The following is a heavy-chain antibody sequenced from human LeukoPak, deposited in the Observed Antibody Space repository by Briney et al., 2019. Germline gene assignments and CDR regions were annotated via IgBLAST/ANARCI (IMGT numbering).Heavy chain of an antibody. CDR3: ARAPERWYSYGSYTYYYMDV. CDR2: INHNGST. J-gene: IGHJ6*03. Sequence: SETLSLTCAVYGGSFSGYYWSWIRQPPGKGLEWIGEINHNGSTNYNPSLKSRVTISVDTSKNQISLKVSSVTAADTTVYYCARAPERWYSYGSYTYYYMDVWGKGTTVTVSS. V-gene: IGHV4-34*01. CDR1: GGSFSGYY. D-gene: IGHD5-18*01.